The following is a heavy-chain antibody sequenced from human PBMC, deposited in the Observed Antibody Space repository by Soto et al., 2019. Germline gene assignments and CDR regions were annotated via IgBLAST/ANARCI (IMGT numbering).Heavy chain of an antibody. CDR3: AREGLYGSIQDNTFDI. D-gene: IGHD6-19*01. J-gene: IGHJ3*02. CDR1: GYTFNRHD. Sequence: QVQLVQSGAEVKRSGASVRISCKASGYTFNRHDINWVRQATGQGPEWIGWMNPNSGNTGYAQQFQGRVTMTRDSSITTAYMDLSSPTSEDTAIYYCAREGLYGSIQDNTFDIWGQGSMVSVSS. CDR2: MNPNSGNT. V-gene: IGHV1-8*01.